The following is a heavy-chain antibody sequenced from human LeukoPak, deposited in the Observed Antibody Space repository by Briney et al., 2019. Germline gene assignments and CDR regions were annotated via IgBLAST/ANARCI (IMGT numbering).Heavy chain of an antibody. J-gene: IGHJ6*02. V-gene: IGHV1-8*01. CDR1: GYTFTSYD. Sequence: ASVKVSCKASGYTFTSYDINWVRQATGQGREGMGWMNHNSGNTGYAQKFQGRVTMTRNTSISTAYMELSSLRSEDTAVYYCARRSVEVYYYGMDVWGQGTTVTVSS. CDR3: ARRSVEVYYYGMDV. CDR2: MNHNSGNT.